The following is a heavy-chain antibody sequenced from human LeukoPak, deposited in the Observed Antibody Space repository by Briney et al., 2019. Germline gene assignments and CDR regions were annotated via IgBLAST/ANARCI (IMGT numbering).Heavy chain of an antibody. J-gene: IGHJ3*02. CDR2: ISYDGGET. D-gene: IGHD3-10*01. CDR1: GFKFDDFG. V-gene: IGHV3-30*18. CDR3: AKGGYFLGSGSPGAFDI. Sequence: GGSLRLSCAPSGFKFDDFGMSWVRQAPGKGLEWVALISYDGGETFYTDSVEGRTTISRDNSKNTLYLEMASLTAEDTAVYYCAKGGYFLGSGSPGAFDIWGQGTMVTVSS.